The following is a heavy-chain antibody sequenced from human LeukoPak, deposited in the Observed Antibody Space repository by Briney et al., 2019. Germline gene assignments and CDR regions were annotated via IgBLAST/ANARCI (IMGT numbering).Heavy chain of an antibody. D-gene: IGHD6-19*01. J-gene: IGHJ5*02. CDR2: INHSGST. V-gene: IGHV4-34*01. Sequence: KPSETLSLTCAVYGGSFSGYYWSWVRQPPGKGLEWIGEINHSGSTNYNPSLKSRVTISVDTSKNQFSLKLSSVTAADTAVYYCARGGWYSISWGQGTLVTVSS. CDR3: ARGGWYSIS. CDR1: GGSFSGYY.